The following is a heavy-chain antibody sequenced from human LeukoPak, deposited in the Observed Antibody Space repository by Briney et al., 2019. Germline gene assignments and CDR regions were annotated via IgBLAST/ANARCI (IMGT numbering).Heavy chain of an antibody. J-gene: IGHJ4*02. CDR1: GFTFSSYA. Sequence: GGSLRLSCAASGFTFSSYAMLWVRQAPGKGLEYVSAISSNGGSTYYANSVKGRFTISRDNSKNTLYLQMGSLRAEDMAVYYCASSEVGGVFDYWGQGTLVTVSS. V-gene: IGHV3-64*01. CDR3: ASSEVGGVFDY. CDR2: ISSNGGST. D-gene: IGHD3-16*01.